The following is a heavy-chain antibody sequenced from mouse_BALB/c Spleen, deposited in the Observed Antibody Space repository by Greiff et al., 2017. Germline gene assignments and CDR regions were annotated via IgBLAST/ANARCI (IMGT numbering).Heavy chain of an antibody. D-gene: IGHD1-1*02. CDR2: ISSGGSYT. J-gene: IGHJ2*01. CDR3: TRDQGGNPFFDY. Sequence: EVKLMESGGGLVKPGGSLKLSCAASGFTFSSYTMSWVRQTPEKRLEWVATISSGGSYTYYPDSVKGRFTISRDNAKNTLYLQMSSLKSEDTAMYYCTRDQGGNPFFDYWGQGTTLTVSS. V-gene: IGHV5-6-4*01. CDR1: GFTFSSYT.